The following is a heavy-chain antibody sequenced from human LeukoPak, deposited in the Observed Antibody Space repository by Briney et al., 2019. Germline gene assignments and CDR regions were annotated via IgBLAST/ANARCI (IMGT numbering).Heavy chain of an antibody. CDR2: ISGHNGDT. J-gene: IGHJ5*02. V-gene: IGHV1-18*01. Sequence: GASVKVSCKASGYTFTNYGVSWVRQAPGQGLEWMGWISGHNGDTNYAQKLQGRVTMTTDTSTSTAYMELRSLRSDDTAVYYCARYLAHDWLLSTRNWFDPWGQGTLVTVSS. CDR1: GYTFTNYG. D-gene: IGHD3-9*01. CDR3: ARYLAHDWLLSTRNWFDP.